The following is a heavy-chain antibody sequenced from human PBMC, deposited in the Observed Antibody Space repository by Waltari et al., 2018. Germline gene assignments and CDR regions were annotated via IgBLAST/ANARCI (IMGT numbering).Heavy chain of an antibody. CDR3: ARDHYYSKDV. V-gene: IGHV3-74*01. CDR2: IDNGDGSGT. CDR1: GFIFSTYW. J-gene: IGHJ6*04. Sequence: EVQLVESGGGLVQPGGSLRLSCEASGFIFSTYWMHWVRQGPGKGPVCVSSIDNGDGSGTSYASSVKGRFTISRDNSKNTLYLQINSLRAEDTGVYYCARDHYYSKDVWGTGTTVTVSS.